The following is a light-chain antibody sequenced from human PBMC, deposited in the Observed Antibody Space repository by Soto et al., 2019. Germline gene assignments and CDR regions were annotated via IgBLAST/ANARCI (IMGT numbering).Light chain of an antibody. CDR2: AAS. J-gene: IGKJ5*01. CDR3: EQYNNWFSIT. CDR1: QSISNY. Sequence: EIVLTQSPATLSLSPGERATLSCRASQSISNYLAWYQQKPGQAPRLLIYAASIRATGIPARFSGSGSGTDFTLTISSLEPEDFAVYYCEQYNNWFSITFGQGTRLEIK. V-gene: IGKV3-11*01.